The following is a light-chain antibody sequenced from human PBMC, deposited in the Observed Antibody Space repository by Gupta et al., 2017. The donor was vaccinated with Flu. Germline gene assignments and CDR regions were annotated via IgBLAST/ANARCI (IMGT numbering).Light chain of an antibody. J-gene: IGLJ1*01. Sequence: QSALTQPASVSGSPEPSITISCTGTSSDVGGYNYVSWYQQPPGKSPKLIIDEVSYRPSGVSNRFSGSKSGNTAALTISGLQAEDECDDDCSSYTSSSIYSVLGTGTKVTVL. V-gene: IGLV2-14*01. CDR1: SSDVGGYNY. CDR3: SSYTSSSIYSV. CDR2: EVS.